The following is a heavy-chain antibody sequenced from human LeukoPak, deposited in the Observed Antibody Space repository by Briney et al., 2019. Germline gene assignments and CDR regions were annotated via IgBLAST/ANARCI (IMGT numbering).Heavy chain of an antibody. J-gene: IGHJ5*02. D-gene: IGHD2-15*01. CDR3: VTEPGYCTGGRCYGGWFDP. V-gene: IGHV4-34*01. CDR1: GGSFSGYY. CDR2: INHSGNT. Sequence: PSETLSLTCAVYGGSFSGYYWSWIRQAPGKGLEWIGEINHSGNTNYNPSLKSRVTISVDTSKNQFSLKLSSLTAADTAVYYCVTEPGYCTGGRCYGGWFDPWGQGTLVTVSS.